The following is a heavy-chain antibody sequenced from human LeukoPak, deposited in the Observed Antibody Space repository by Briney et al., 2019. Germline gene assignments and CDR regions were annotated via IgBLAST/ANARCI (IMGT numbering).Heavy chain of an antibody. CDR2: ISYEGSNK. D-gene: IGHD3-9*01. J-gene: IGHJ3*02. V-gene: IGHV3-30*03. CDR1: GFTFSSYG. Sequence: PGGSLRLSCAASGFTFSSYGMHWVRQASGKGLEWVALISYEGSNKYYADSVKGRFTISRDNSNNTLYLQMSSLRAEDTAMYFCATGGASIFLDAFDMWGQGTMVTVSS. CDR3: ATGGASIFLDAFDM.